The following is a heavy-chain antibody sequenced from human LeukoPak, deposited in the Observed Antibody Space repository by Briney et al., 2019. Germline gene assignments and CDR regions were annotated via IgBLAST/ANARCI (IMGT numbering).Heavy chain of an antibody. D-gene: IGHD3-10*01. J-gene: IGHJ4*02. CDR2: IYHSGST. CDR1: GGSINSNNW. CDR3: ASIPDSMVRGALRTY. Sequence: PSETLSLTCAVSGGSINSNNWWSWVRQPPGKGLEWIGEIYHSGSTNYNPSLKSRVTISVDTSKNQFSLKLSSVTAADTAVYYCASIPDSMVRGALRTYWGQGTLVTVSS. V-gene: IGHV4-4*02.